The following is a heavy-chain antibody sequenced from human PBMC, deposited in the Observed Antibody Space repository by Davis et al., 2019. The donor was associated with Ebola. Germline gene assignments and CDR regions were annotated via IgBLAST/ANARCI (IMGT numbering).Heavy chain of an antibody. Sequence: GGSLRLSCAASGFTFSNYAMSWVRQAPGKGLEWVSAISGSGGSTYYADSVKGRFTISRDNSKNTLYLQMNSLRAEDTAVYYCAKGVAVAGTSSFDYWGQGTLVTVSS. CDR2: ISGSGGST. CDR1: GFTFSNYA. J-gene: IGHJ4*02. D-gene: IGHD6-19*01. V-gene: IGHV3-23*01. CDR3: AKGVAVAGTSSFDY.